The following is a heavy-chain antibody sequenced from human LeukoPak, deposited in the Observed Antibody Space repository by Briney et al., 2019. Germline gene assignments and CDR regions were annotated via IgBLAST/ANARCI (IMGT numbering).Heavy chain of an antibody. J-gene: IGHJ4*02. CDR2: IYPGDSDT. CDR3: ARHATMTTADY. D-gene: IGHD4-17*01. V-gene: IGHV5-51*01. Sequence: GESLKISCKGSGSSFTSYWIGWVRQMPGEGLEWMGIIYPGDSDTRYSPSFQGQVTISADKSISTAYLQWSSLKASDAAMYYCARHATMTTADYWGQGTLVTVSS. CDR1: GSSFTSYW.